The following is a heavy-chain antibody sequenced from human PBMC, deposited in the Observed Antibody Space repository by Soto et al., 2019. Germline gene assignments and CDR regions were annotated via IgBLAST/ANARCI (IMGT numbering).Heavy chain of an antibody. V-gene: IGHV4-34*01. D-gene: IGHD1-26*01. J-gene: IGHJ5*02. CDR2: INHSGST. CDR1: GGSFSGYY. Sequence: KASETLSLTCAVYGGSFSGYYWSWIRQPPGKGLEWIGEINHSGSTNYNPSLKSRVTISVDTSKNQFSLKLSSVTAADTAVYYCARGRVRETWGQGTLVTVSS. CDR3: ARGRVRET.